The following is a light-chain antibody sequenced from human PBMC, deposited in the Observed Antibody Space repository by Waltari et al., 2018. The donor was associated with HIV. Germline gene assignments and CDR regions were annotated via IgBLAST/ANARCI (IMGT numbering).Light chain of an antibody. V-gene: IGLV1-47*01. CDR1: RSNIGRNY. CDR2: RNN. CDR3: AAWTDSRYVV. Sequence: QSVLTQPPSASGTPGQRVTISCSGSRSNIGRNYVHWNQQLPGTAPKLLLNRNNQRPSGSPDRFSGSNSGTSAPLAISGLRSEDEADYYCAAWTDSRYVVFGGGTKLTVL. J-gene: IGLJ2*01.